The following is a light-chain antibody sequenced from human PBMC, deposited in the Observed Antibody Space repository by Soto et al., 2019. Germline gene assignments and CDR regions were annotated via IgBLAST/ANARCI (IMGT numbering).Light chain of an antibody. Sequence: EIMMTQSPATLSVSPGERATLSCRASQDIRSSLAWYQQKPGQAPRLLIYGASIRATGVPATFSGSGSGTEFTLSISSLQSEHLGVYYCQQDSSWPLTFGGGTKVDIK. V-gene: IGKV3-15*01. CDR3: QQDSSWPLT. CDR1: QDIRSS. CDR2: GAS. J-gene: IGKJ4*01.